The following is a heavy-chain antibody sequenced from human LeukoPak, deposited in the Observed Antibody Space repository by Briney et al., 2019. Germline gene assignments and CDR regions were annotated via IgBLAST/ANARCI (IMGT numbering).Heavy chain of an antibody. V-gene: IGHV4-34*01. CDR2: INHSGST. Sequence: SETLSLTCAVYGGSFSGYYWSWIRQSPGKGLEWIGEINHSGSTNYNPSLKSRLTISVDTSKNQFSLKLSSVTAADTAVYYCARAGIVATSFFDYWGQGTLVTVSS. D-gene: IGHD5-12*01. CDR3: ARAGIVATSFFDY. J-gene: IGHJ4*02. CDR1: GGSFSGYY.